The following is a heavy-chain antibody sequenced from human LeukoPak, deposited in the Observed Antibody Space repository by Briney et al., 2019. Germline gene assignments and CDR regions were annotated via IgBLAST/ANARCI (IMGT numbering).Heavy chain of an antibody. CDR1: GFTFSTYA. D-gene: IGHD4-17*01. CDR3: AKDRYDYGDYLSWYFDL. J-gene: IGHJ2*01. CDR2: ISGSGRSGT. Sequence: GGSLRLSCVASGFTFSTYAMTWVRQAPGKGLEWVSVISGSGRSGTNYADSVKGRFTISRDNSKNTLYLQMNSLRAEDTAVYYCAKDRYDYGDYLSWYFDLWGRGTLVTVSS. V-gene: IGHV3-23*01.